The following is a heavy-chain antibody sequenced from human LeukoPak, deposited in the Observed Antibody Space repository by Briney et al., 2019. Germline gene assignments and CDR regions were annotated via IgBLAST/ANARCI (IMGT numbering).Heavy chain of an antibody. J-gene: IGHJ6*02. V-gene: IGHV1-2*02. CDR2: INPNSGGT. CDR3: ARGYCSGGSCYPLRYYYYGMDV. CDR1: GGTFSSYA. Sequence: GASVKVSCKASGGTFSSYAISWVRQAPGQGLEWMGWINPNSGGTNYAQKFQGRVTMTRDTSISTAYMELSRLRSDDTAVYYCARGYCSGGSCYPLRYYYYGMDVWGQGTTVTVSS. D-gene: IGHD2-15*01.